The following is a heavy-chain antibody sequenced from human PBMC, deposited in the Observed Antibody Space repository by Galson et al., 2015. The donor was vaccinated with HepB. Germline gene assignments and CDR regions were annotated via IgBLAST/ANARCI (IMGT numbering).Heavy chain of an antibody. Sequence: QSGAEVKKPGESLKISCKGSGYSFTSYWIGWVRQMPGKGLEWMGIIYPGDSDTRYSPSFQGQVTISADKSISTAYLQWSSLKASDTAMYYCARQPYSSSWQKPPGYFDLWGRGTLVTVSS. CDR1: GYSFTSYW. CDR2: IYPGDSDT. D-gene: IGHD6-13*01. V-gene: IGHV5-51*01. J-gene: IGHJ2*01. CDR3: ARQPYSSSWQKPPGYFDL.